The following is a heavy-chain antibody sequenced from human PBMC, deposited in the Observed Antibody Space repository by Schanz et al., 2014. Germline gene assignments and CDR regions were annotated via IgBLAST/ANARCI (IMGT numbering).Heavy chain of an antibody. CDR2: IWYDGSNK. J-gene: IGHJ4*02. CDR1: GFTFSSYG. Sequence: QVQLVESGGGVVQPGRSLRLSCAASGFTFSSYGMHWVRQAPGKGLEWVAVIWYDGSNKYYADSVKGRFTISRDNSKNTLYLQMNSLRAEDTAVYYCARDPNSVNEIDYWGQGTLVTVSS. D-gene: IGHD5-12*01. V-gene: IGHV3-33*01. CDR3: ARDPNSVNEIDY.